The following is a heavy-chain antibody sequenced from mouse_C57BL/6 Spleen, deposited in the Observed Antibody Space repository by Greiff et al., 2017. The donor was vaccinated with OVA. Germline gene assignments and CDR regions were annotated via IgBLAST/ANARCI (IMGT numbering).Heavy chain of an antibody. Sequence: QVQLQQPGAELVRPGSSVKLSCKASGYTFTSYWMDWVKQRPGQGLEWIGNIYPSDSETHYNQKFKDKATLTVDKSSSTAYMQLSSLTSEDSAVYYWARDYGNGYWGQGTTVTVSS. CDR3: ARDYGNGY. D-gene: IGHD1-1*01. V-gene: IGHV1-61*01. CDR2: IYPSDSET. J-gene: IGHJ2*01. CDR1: GYTFTSYW.